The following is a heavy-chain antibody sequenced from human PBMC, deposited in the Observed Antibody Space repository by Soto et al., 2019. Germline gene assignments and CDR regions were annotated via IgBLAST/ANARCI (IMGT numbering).Heavy chain of an antibody. Sequence: GGSLRLSCAASGFTFRSYGMHWVRQAPGKGLEWVAVISYDGSNKYYADSVKGRFTISRDNSKNTLFLQMNSLRAEDTAVYYCANDYSSYYYGMDVWGQGTTVTAP. CDR2: ISYDGSNK. D-gene: IGHD4-4*01. V-gene: IGHV3-30*18. CDR3: ANDYSSYYYGMDV. CDR1: GFTFRSYG. J-gene: IGHJ6*02.